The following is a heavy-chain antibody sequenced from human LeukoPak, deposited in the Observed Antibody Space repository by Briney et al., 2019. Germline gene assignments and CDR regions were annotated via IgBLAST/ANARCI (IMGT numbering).Heavy chain of an antibody. J-gene: IGHJ4*02. CDR1: GGSISSSSYY. V-gene: IGHV4-39*01. CDR2: IYYSGST. D-gene: IGHD5-18*01. CDR3: ARSLTDNVETAMAPAGY. Sequence: SETLSLTCTVSGGSISSSSYYWGWIRQPPGKGLEWIGSIYYSGSTYYNPSLKSRVTISVDTSKNQFSLNLSSVTAADTAVYYCARSLTDNVETAMAPAGYWGQGTLITVSS.